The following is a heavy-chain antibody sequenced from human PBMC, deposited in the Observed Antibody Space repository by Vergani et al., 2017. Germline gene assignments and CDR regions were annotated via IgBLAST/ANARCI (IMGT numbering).Heavy chain of an antibody. CDR1: GFTFSDYY. D-gene: IGHD3-3*01. CDR2: ISSSGYTI. CDR3: AICPHAWSGYYDY. Sequence: QVQLVESGGGLVQPGGSLRLSCAASGFTFSDYYMSWIRQAPGEGLEWISYISSSGYTIYYAESVRGRFTISRDNAENSLSLQMNSLRAEDTAVYYCAICPHAWSGYYDYWGQGTLVTVSS. J-gene: IGHJ4*02. V-gene: IGHV3-11*01.